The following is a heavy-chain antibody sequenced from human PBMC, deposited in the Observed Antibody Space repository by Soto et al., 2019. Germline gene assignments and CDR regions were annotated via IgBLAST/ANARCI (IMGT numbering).Heavy chain of an antibody. J-gene: IGHJ4*02. CDR1: GFTFSSYA. V-gene: IGHV3-30*04. Sequence: PGGSLRLSCSASGFTFSSYAMHWVRQAPGKGLDCVSVISYDGSNKYYADSVKGRFTISRDNSKNTLYLQMNSLRAEDTAVYYCAKDASQYNWNYFSEFDYWGQGTLVTVSS. CDR3: AKDASQYNWNYFSEFDY. D-gene: IGHD1-7*01. CDR2: ISYDGSNK.